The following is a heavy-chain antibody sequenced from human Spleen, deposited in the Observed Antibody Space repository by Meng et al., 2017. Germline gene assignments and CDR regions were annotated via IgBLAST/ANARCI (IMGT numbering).Heavy chain of an antibody. J-gene: IGHJ4*02. CDR3: ARGPTTMAHDFDY. D-gene: IGHD4-11*01. Sequence: QVQLQQWGAGLLKPSETLSLNCAVYGGSFSGYYWSWIRQPPGKGLEWIGEINHSGSTNYNPSLESRATISVDTSQNNLSLKLSSVTAADSAVYYCARGPTTMAHDFDYWGQGTLVTVSS. CDR2: INHSGST. V-gene: IGHV4-34*01. CDR1: GGSFSGYY.